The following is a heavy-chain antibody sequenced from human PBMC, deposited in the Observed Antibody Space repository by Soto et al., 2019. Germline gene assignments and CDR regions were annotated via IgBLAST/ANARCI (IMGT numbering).Heavy chain of an antibody. Sequence: ASVKVSCKASGYTFTSYYMHWVRQAPGQGLEWMGIINPSGGSTSYAQKFQGRVTMTTDTSTSTAYMELRSLRSDDTAVYFCARDLGYCNSSGCFRNWFDPWGQGTLVTVSS. CDR1: GYTFTSYY. CDR3: ARDLGYCNSSGCFRNWFDP. J-gene: IGHJ5*02. D-gene: IGHD2-15*01. V-gene: IGHV1-46*01. CDR2: INPSGGST.